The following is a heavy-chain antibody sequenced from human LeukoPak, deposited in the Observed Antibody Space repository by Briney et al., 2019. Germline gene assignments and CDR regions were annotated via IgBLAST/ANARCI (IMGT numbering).Heavy chain of an antibody. V-gene: IGHV3-48*01. Sequence: PGGSLRLSCAASGFTFSSYSMNWVRQAPGKGLEWVSYISSSSSTIYYADSVKGRFTISRDNAKNSLYLQMNSLRAEDTAVYYCARELEVYVDFWSGYIDPYWGQGTLVTVSS. D-gene: IGHD3-3*01. J-gene: IGHJ4*02. CDR1: GFTFSSYS. CDR3: ARELEVYVDFWSGYIDPY. CDR2: ISSSSSTI.